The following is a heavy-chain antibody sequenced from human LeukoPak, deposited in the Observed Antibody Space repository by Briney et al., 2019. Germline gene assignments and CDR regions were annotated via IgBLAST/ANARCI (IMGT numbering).Heavy chain of an antibody. D-gene: IGHD3-9*01. V-gene: IGHV1-2*02. CDR1: GYTFIGYY. CDR2: INPNSGGT. J-gene: IGHJ4*02. CDR3: ARSPHILTGENFDY. Sequence: ASVKVSCKASGYTFIGYYMHWVRQAPGQGLEWMGWINPNSGGTNYAQKFQDRVSMTRDTSISTDYMQLSRLRFDDTAVYYCARSPHILTGENFDYWGQGTLLTVSS.